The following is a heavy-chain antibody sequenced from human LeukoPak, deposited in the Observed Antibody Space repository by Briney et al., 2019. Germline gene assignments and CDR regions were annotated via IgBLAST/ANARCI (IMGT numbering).Heavy chain of an antibody. CDR2: ISSSSSTI. Sequence: PGGSLRLSCAASGFTFSSYSMNWVRQAPGKGLVWVSYISSSSSTIYYADSVKGRFTISRDKAKNSLYLQMNSLRAEDTAVYYCAREYCSSTSCLYDYWGQGTLVTVSS. D-gene: IGHD2-2*01. V-gene: IGHV3-48*01. CDR1: GFTFSSYS. J-gene: IGHJ4*02. CDR3: AREYCSSTSCLYDY.